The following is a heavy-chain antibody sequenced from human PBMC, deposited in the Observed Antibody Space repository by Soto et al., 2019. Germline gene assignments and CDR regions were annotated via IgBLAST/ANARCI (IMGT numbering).Heavy chain of an antibody. D-gene: IGHD3-22*01. V-gene: IGHV1-3*01. CDR1: GYTFTSYA. Sequence: ASVKVSCKASGYTFTSYAMHWVRQAPGQRLEWMGWINAGNGNTKYSQKFQGRATITRDTSASTAYMELSSLRSEDTAVYYCAREYYYDSSGYVRSPDFDYWGQGTLVTVSS. CDR2: INAGNGNT. J-gene: IGHJ4*02. CDR3: AREYYYDSSGYVRSPDFDY.